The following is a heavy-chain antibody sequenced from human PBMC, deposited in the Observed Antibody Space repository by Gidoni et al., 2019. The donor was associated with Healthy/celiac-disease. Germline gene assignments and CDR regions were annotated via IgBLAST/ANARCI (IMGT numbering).Heavy chain of an antibody. D-gene: IGHD3-9*01. CDR2: ISGSGGST. CDR1: GFNGSSYA. J-gene: IGHJ4*02. CDR3: AKENSYYDILTGYSYYFDY. V-gene: IGHV3-23*01. Sequence: EVQRLESGGGVVQPGGSRRRYCAATGFNGSSYARSWVRQAPGKGLAWVSSISGSGGSTYYADSVKGRFTISRDNSKNTLYLQMNSLRAEDTAVYYCAKENSYYDILTGYSYYFDYWGQGTLVTVSS.